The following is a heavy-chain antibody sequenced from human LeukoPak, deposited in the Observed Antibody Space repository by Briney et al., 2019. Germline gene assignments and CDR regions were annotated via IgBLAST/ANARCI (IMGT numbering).Heavy chain of an antibody. Sequence: RASVKVSCKASGYTFTSYGISWVRSAPGQGLEWMGWISAYNGNTNYAQKLRGRVTMTTDTSTSTAYMELRSLRSDDTAVYYCARDYYGSGSQPSFDYWGQGTLVTVSS. D-gene: IGHD3-10*01. CDR1: GYTFTSYG. V-gene: IGHV1-18*01. J-gene: IGHJ4*02. CDR3: ARDYYGSGSQPSFDY. CDR2: ISAYNGNT.